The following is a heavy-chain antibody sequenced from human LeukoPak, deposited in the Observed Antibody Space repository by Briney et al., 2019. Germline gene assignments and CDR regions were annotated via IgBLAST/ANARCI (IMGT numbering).Heavy chain of an antibody. CDR1: GYSFTSYW. CDR3: AVTLTYYYDSSGSIDY. J-gene: IGHJ4*02. Sequence: GESLQISCKGSGYSFTSYWIGWVRQLPGKGLEWMGIIYPGDSDTRYSPSFQGQATISADKSISTAYLQWSSLKASDTAMYYCAVTLTYYYDSSGSIDYWGQGTLVTVSS. D-gene: IGHD3-22*01. V-gene: IGHV5-51*01. CDR2: IYPGDSDT.